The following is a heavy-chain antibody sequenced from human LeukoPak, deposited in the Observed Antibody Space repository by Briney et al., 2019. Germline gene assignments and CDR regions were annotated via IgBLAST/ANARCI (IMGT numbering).Heavy chain of an antibody. CDR3: AREHYFYHMDG. CDR2: ISYDGSSK. V-gene: IGHV3-30*03. CDR1: GFTFSNYA. J-gene: IGHJ6*03. Sequence: GGSLRLSCAASGFTFSNYAMHWVRQAPGKGLEWVAIISYDGSSKYYADSVKGRFTISRDNSKNTLYLQMNSLRVEDTAVYYCAREHYFYHMDGWGEGTTVTVSS.